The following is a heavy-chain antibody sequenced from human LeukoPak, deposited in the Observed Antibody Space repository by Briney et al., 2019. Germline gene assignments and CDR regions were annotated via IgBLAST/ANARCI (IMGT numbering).Heavy chain of an antibody. D-gene: IGHD3-22*01. CDR3: ARRGSGYYYGAFDI. CDR1: GFTVSSNS. Sequence: GSLRLSCTVSGFTVSSNSMSWIRQPPGKGLEWIGEINHSGSTNYNPSLKSRVTISVDTSKNQFSLKLSSVTAADTAVYYCARRGSGYYYGAFDIWGQGTMVTVSS. J-gene: IGHJ3*02. CDR2: INHSGST. V-gene: IGHV4-34*01.